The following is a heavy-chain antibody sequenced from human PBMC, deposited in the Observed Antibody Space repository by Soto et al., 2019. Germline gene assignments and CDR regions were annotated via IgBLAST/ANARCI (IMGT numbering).Heavy chain of an antibody. Sequence: PSETLSLTCTVSGGSISSYYWSWIRQPPGKGLEWIGYIYYSGSTNYNPSLKSRVTISVDTSKNQFSLKLSSVTAAYTAVYYCARAISGYDQFDYWGQGTLVTVSS. D-gene: IGHD5-12*01. J-gene: IGHJ4*02. CDR3: ARAISGYDQFDY. V-gene: IGHV4-59*01. CDR1: GGSISSYY. CDR2: IYYSGST.